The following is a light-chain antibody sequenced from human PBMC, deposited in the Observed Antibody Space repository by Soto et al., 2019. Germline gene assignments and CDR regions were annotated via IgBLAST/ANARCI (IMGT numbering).Light chain of an antibody. Sequence: EIVLTQSPGTLSASPGERVTLSCRASQSATSRFFVWYQQRPGQAPRLLMDGASSRATGIPERFSGSASGKDRTGSVSGNDFSLNITGVEPEDSSVYCCHHSGSSICTFGQGPKVEI. CDR3: HHSGSSICT. CDR1: QSATSRF. J-gene: IGKJ1*01. CDR2: GAS. V-gene: IGKV3-20*01.